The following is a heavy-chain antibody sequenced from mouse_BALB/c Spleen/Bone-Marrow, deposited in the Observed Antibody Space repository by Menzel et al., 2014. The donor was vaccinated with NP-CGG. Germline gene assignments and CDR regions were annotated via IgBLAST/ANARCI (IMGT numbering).Heavy chain of an antibody. V-gene: IGHV1S81*02. CDR2: INPSNGRT. CDR1: GHTFTSYW. J-gene: IGHJ2*01. D-gene: IGHD1-1*01. Sequence: VQLQQSGAELVKPGASVKLSCKASGHTFTSYWMHWVKQRPGQGLEWIGEINPSNGRTNYNEKFKSKATLTVDKSSSTAYMQLSSLTSEDSAVYYCARRTTTVVATDYWGQGTTLTVSS. CDR3: ARRTTTVVATDY.